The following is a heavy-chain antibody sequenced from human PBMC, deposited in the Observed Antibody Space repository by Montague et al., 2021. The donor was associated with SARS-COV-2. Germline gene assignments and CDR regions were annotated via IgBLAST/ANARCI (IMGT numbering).Heavy chain of an antibody. D-gene: IGHD3-16*02. V-gene: IGHV3-15*01. Sequence: SLRLSCAASGFTFSNAWMSWVRQAPGKGLEWVGRIKSKTDGGTXXXAXXXKGXFTISRDDSKNTLYLQMNSLKTEDTAVYYCTTDRYYDYVWGSYRYLAVWGQGTTVTVSS. CDR3: TTDRYYDYVWGSYRYLAV. CDR2: IKSKTDGGTX. J-gene: IGHJ6*02. CDR1: GFTFSNAW.